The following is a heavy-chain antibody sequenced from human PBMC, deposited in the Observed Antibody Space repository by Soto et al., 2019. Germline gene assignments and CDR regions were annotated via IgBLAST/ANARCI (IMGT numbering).Heavy chain of an antibody. CDR3: AKLGYSSGWRSNWFGP. CDR1: GYNFTSYW. V-gene: IGHV5-51*01. D-gene: IGHD6-19*01. CDR2: IYPGDSDT. J-gene: IGHJ5*02. Sequence: GESLQISCNGSGYNFTSYWVGRMRQMPGKGLEWMGIIYPGDSDTRYSPSFQGQVTISADKSISTAYLQLSSLKASDTAMYYCAKLGYSSGWRSNWFGPWGQGTLVTGSS.